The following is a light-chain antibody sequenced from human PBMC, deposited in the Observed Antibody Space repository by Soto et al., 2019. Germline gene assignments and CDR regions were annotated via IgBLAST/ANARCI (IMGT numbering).Light chain of an antibody. CDR2: EVT. Sequence: SALTQPASMSGSPGQSITISCTGTSSDVGGYHYVSWYQQLPGKAPKLMIYEVTKRPSGVSNRFSGSKSDNTASLTISGLQAEDEADYYCSAYTTRSAVFGTGTKVTVL. V-gene: IGLV2-14*01. CDR3: SAYTTRSAV. J-gene: IGLJ1*01. CDR1: SSDVGGYHY.